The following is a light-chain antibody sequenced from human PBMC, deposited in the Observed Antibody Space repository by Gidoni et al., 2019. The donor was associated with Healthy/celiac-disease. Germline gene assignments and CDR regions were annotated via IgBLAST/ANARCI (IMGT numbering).Light chain of an antibody. CDR3: QQYYSTPVCS. Sequence: DIVMTQSPDSLAVSLGEQATITCKSSQSVLYSSNNKNYLAWYQQKQGQPPKLLMYWASPRESGVPDRFSCSGSGTDFTLTISSLQAEDVAVYYCQQYYSTPVCSFGQGTKLEIK. CDR1: QSVLYSSNNKNY. V-gene: IGKV4-1*01. J-gene: IGKJ2*04. CDR2: WAS.